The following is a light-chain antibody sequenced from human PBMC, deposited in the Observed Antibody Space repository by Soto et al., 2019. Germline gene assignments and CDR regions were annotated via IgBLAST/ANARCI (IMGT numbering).Light chain of an antibody. Sequence: EIVLTQSPATLSLSPGERGTLSCRASQSVSTYLAWYQQTPGQAPRLLIYDASKRATGIPARFSGSGSGTDFTLTISSPEPEDSAIYYCQQRTNSLITFGQGTRLEIK. J-gene: IGKJ5*01. CDR1: QSVSTY. V-gene: IGKV3-11*01. CDR2: DAS. CDR3: QQRTNSLIT.